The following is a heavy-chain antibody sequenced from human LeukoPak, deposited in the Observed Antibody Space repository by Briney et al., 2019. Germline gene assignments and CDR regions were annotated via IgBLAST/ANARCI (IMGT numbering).Heavy chain of an antibody. CDR1: GFTVSSNY. CDR2: IYSGGST. D-gene: IGHD6-13*01. J-gene: IGHJ4*02. Sequence: GGSLRLSCAASGFTVSSNYMSWVREAPGKGLEWVSVIYSGGSTYYADSVKGRFTISRDNSKNTLYLQMNSLRAEDTAVYYCAREAPLIAAAGTTGVGSFDYWGQGTLVTVSS. V-gene: IGHV3-66*01. CDR3: AREAPLIAAAGTTGVGSFDY.